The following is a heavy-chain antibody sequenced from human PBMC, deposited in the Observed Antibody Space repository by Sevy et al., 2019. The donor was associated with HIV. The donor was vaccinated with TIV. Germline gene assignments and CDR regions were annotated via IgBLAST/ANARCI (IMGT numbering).Heavy chain of an antibody. CDR3: ARDGRGISAFDI. CDR2: ISGNGENT. D-gene: IGHD3-3*02. CDR1: EFIFSSHA. V-gene: IGHV3-23*01. Sequence: GGSLRLSCAASEFIFSSHAVSWVRQAPGKGLEWVSAISGNGENTHYADSVRGRFTISRDNFKNTLYLQMNSLRAEDTALYSCARDGRGISAFDIWGPGTMVTVSS. J-gene: IGHJ3*02.